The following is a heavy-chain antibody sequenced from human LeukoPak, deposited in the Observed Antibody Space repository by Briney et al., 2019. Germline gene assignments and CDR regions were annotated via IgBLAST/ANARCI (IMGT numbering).Heavy chain of an antibody. D-gene: IGHD6-13*01. V-gene: IGHV5-10-1*01. J-gene: IGHJ4*02. Sequence: PGESLRISCKGSGYSFTSYWISWVRQMPGKGLEWMGRIDPSDSYTNYSPSFQGHVTISADKSISTAYLQWSSLKASDTAMYYCARDPAASGIAAAGPNGLIDYWGQGTLVTVSS. CDR2: IDPSDSYT. CDR1: GYSFTSYW. CDR3: ARDPAASGIAAAGPNGLIDY.